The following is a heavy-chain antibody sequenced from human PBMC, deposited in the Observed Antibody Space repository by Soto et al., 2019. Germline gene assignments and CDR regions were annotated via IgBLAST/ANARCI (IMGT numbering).Heavy chain of an antibody. V-gene: IGHV3-74*01. CDR3: ARGGSGTYKLDN. Sequence: EVQLVESGGGLLQPGGSLRLSCEASGFTFSSHWMHWVRQTPGKGLEWVSRVNFDGTTTNYADSVKGRLTISRDNAKNTVYLQMNRLRAEDTAVYYCARGGSGTYKLDNWGQGTLVTVSA. J-gene: IGHJ4*02. CDR1: GFTFSSHW. CDR2: VNFDGTTT. D-gene: IGHD3-10*01.